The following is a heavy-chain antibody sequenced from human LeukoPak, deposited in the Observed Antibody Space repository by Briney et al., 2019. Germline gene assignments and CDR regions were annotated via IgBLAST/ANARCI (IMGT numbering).Heavy chain of an antibody. D-gene: IGHD5-12*01. Sequence: GGSLRLACAVSGLTFRTYSMNWVRQVQGKGREWVSYISSGGSTIYYADSVKGRFTISRDNAKKSLYLQMNSLRAEDTAFYYCAINGGGDSGYGNFDYRGQGTLVTVSS. CDR2: ISSGGSTI. J-gene: IGHJ4*02. CDR3: AINGGGDSGYGNFDY. CDR1: GLTFRTYS. V-gene: IGHV3-48*01.